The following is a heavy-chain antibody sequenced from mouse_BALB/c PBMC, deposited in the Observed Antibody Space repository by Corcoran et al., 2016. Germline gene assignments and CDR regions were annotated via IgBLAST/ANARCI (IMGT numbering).Heavy chain of an antibody. D-gene: IGHD3-2*01. CDR1: GYTFTSYW. V-gene: IGHV1-7*01. CDR3: ARRITDSSGYDY. CDR2: INPSTGYT. Sequence: QVQLQQSGAELAKPGASVKMSCKASGYTFTSYWMHWVKQRPGQGLEWIGYINPSTGYTEYNQKFKDKATLTADKSSSTAYMQLSSLTSEDSAVYYCARRITDSSGYDYWGQGTTLTVSS. J-gene: IGHJ2*01.